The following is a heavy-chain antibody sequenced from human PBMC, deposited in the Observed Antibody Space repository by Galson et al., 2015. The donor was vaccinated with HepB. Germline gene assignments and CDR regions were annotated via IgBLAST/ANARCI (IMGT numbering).Heavy chain of an antibody. Sequence: SLRLSCAASGFTFSSYAMHWVRQAPGMGLEWVAVISYAGSNKYYADSVKGRFTISRDNSKNTLYLQMNSLRAEDTAVYYCARGRRFDYWGQGTLVTVSS. CDR1: GFTFSSYA. CDR2: ISYAGSNK. J-gene: IGHJ4*02. V-gene: IGHV3-30-3*01. CDR3: ARGRRFDY.